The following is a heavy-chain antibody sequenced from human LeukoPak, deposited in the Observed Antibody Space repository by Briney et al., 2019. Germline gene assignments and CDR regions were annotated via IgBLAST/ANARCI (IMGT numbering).Heavy chain of an antibody. V-gene: IGHV5-51*01. D-gene: IGHD6-6*01. Sequence: GESLQISCKGSGYTFTRHWIGWVRQMPGKGLEWMGIIYPGDSDTRYSPSFQGQVTFSADKSISTAYLQWSSLKASDTAIYYCARRPEAARREYYFDYWGQGTLVTVSS. CDR2: IYPGDSDT. J-gene: IGHJ4*02. CDR3: ARRPEAARREYYFDY. CDR1: GYTFTRHW.